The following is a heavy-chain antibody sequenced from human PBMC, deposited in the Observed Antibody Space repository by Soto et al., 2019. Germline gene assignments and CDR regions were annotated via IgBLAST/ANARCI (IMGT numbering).Heavy chain of an antibody. CDR3: ARDVRSGGWSYWYFDL. CDR2: IGTAGDT. J-gene: IGHJ2*01. V-gene: IGHV3-13*01. D-gene: IGHD6-19*01. Sequence: EVQLVESGGGLVQPGGSLRLSCAASGFTFSSYDMHWVRQATGKGLEWVSAIGTAGDTYYPGSVKGRFTISRENAKNSLHLQMNSLRAGDTAVYYCARDVRSGGWSYWYFDLWGRGTLVTVSS. CDR1: GFTFSSYD.